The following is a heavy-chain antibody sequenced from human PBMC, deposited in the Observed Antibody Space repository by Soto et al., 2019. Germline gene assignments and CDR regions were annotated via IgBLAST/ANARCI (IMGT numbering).Heavy chain of an antibody. D-gene: IGHD6-13*01. V-gene: IGHV3-11*06. CDR2: ISSSSSYT. CDR3: ARDYWYSSRWADY. Sequence: GGSLRLSCAASGFTFSDYYMSWIRQAPGKGLEWVSYISSSSSYTNYADSVKGRFTISRDNAKNSLYLQMNSLRAEDTAVYYCARDYWYSSRWADYWGQGTLVTVSS. J-gene: IGHJ4*02. CDR1: GFTFSDYY.